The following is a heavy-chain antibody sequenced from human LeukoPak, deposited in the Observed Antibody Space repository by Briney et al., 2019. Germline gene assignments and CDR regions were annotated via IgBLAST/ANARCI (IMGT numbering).Heavy chain of an antibody. V-gene: IGHV3-48*02. CDR2: ITASGTAM. Sequence: GGSVRLSCAASGFMFSSYAMTWVRQAPGKGLEWVSHITASGTAMFYADSVKGRFTISRDNAKNSLYLQMNSLRDEDTAVYYCASSGSYRFDYWGQGTLVTVSS. D-gene: IGHD1-26*01. CDR3: ASSGSYRFDY. J-gene: IGHJ4*02. CDR1: GFMFSSYA.